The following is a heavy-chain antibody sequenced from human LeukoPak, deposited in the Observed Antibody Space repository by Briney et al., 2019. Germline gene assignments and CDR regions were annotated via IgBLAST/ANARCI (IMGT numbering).Heavy chain of an antibody. V-gene: IGHV4-31*03. J-gene: IGHJ6*03. D-gene: IGHD1-26*01. CDR2: IYYSGST. Sequence: SETLSLTCTISGGSISSGGYYWSWIRQHPGKGLEWIGCIYYSGSTYYNPSLKSRVTISVDTSKNQFSLKLSSVTAADTAVYYCARVLGRRSYYYYYYMDVWGKGTTVTVSS. CDR3: ARVLGRRSYYYYYYMDV. CDR1: GGSISSGGYY.